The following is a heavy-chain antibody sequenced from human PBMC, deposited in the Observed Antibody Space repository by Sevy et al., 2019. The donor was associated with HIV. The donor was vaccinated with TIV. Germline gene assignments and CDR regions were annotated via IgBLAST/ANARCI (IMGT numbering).Heavy chain of an antibody. V-gene: IGHV3-23*01. CDR2: LSFGCGEI. D-gene: IGHD2-8*01. CDR1: GFTFSKYS. CDR3: AREGCTKPHDY. J-gene: IGHJ4*02. Sequence: GGSLRLSCAASGFTFSKYSMSWVRQPPGKGLEWVSTLSFGCGEINYADSVKGRFTISRDNSKSSVYLQMNNLRPEYTAVYYCAREGCTKPHDYWGQGPLVTVSS.